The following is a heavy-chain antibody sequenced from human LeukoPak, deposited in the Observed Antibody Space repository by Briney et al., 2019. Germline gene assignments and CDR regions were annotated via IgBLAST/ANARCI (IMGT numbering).Heavy chain of an antibody. Sequence: GGSLRLSCAASGFTFSDYYMSWIRQAPGKGLEWVSSIGISSNKIYYADSVKGRFIISRDNAKNSVYLQMNSLRAEDTAVYYCARVVWAATLESMVRGVMDYRMDVWGQGTTVTVSS. CDR1: GFTFSDYY. V-gene: IGHV3-69-1*02. J-gene: IGHJ6*02. D-gene: IGHD3-10*01. CDR2: IGISSNKI. CDR3: ARVVWAATLESMVRGVMDYRMDV.